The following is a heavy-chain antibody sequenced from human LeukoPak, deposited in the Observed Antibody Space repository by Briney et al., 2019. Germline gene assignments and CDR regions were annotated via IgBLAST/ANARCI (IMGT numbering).Heavy chain of an antibody. CDR2: ISYDGSNK. CDR3: AKAGYNWNYVDY. V-gene: IGHV3-30-3*01. Sequence: GGSLRLSCAASGFTFSSYAMHWVRQAPGKGLEWVAVISYDGSNKYYADSVKGRFTISRDNSKNTLYLQMNSLRAEDTAVYYCAKAGYNWNYVDYWGQGTLVTVSS. CDR1: GFTFSSYA. J-gene: IGHJ4*02. D-gene: IGHD1-20*01.